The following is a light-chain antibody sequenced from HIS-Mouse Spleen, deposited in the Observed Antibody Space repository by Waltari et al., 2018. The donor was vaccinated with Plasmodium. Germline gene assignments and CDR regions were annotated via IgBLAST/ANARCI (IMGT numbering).Light chain of an antibody. CDR1: SSDVGGYHF. J-gene: IGLJ1*01. V-gene: IGLV2-11*01. Sequence: SALTQPRSVSGSPGQSVTIPCTGTSSDVGGYHFVSWYQQHPGKAPKLMIYDVRKWPSGVPDRFSGSKSGNTASLTISGLQAEDEADYYCCSYAGSYTYVFGTGTKVTVL. CDR2: DVR. CDR3: CSYAGSYTYV.